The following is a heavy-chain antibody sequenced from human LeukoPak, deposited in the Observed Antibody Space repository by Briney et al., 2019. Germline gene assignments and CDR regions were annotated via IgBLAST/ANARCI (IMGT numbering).Heavy chain of an antibody. CDR3: ASHPGVAAADY. CDR1: GGSISTYY. D-gene: IGHD3-3*01. J-gene: IGHJ4*02. CDR2: IYYSGNT. Sequence: SETLSLTCTVSGGSISTYYWTWIRQPPGKGLEWIGYIYYSGNTNYSPSLKSRVTISLDTSKNQISLKLTSVTAADTAVYYCASHPGVAAADYWGQGTLVTVSS. V-gene: IGHV4-59*08.